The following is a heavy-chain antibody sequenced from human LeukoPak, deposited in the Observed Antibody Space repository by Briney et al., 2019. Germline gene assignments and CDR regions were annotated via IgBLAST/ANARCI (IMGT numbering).Heavy chain of an antibody. CDR2: IYYSGST. V-gene: IGHV4-31*03. CDR1: GGSISSGGYY. D-gene: IGHD2-15*01. Sequence: SETLSLTCTVSGGSISSGGYYWSWIRQHPGKGLEWIGYIYYSGSTYYNPSLKSRVTISVDTSKNQFSPKLSSVTAADTAVYYCARDFGYCSGGSCYYYGMDVWGQGTTVTVSS. CDR3: ARDFGYCSGGSCYYYGMDV. J-gene: IGHJ6*02.